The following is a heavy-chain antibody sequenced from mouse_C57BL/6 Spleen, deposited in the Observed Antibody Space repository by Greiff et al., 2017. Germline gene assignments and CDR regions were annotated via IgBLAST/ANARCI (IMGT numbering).Heavy chain of an antibody. CDR2: INPGSGGT. V-gene: IGHV1-54*01. J-gene: IGHJ4*01. CDR3: ARSPEDYYAMDD. CDR1: GYAFTNYL. Sequence: QVQLQQSGAELVRPGTSVKVSCKASGYAFTNYLIEWVQQGPGQGLERIGVINPGSGGTNYNEKFKGKGTLTADKSSSTAYMQLSSLTSEDSAVYFCARSPEDYYAMDDWGQGTAVTVSS.